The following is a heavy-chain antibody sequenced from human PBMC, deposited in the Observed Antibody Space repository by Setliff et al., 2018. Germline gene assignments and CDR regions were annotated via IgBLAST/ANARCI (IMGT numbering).Heavy chain of an antibody. Sequence: GESLKISCKGSGYNFTTYWIGWVRQMPGKGLEWMGIIHPGGSDTRYSPSFQGQVTISVDKSISTAYLQWSSLKASDTAMYYCASTDYDTSGYYYVADAFDIWGQGTMVTVSS. CDR1: GYNFTTYW. CDR3: ASTDYDTSGYYYVADAFDI. D-gene: IGHD3-22*01. J-gene: IGHJ3*02. V-gene: IGHV5-51*01. CDR2: IHPGGSDT.